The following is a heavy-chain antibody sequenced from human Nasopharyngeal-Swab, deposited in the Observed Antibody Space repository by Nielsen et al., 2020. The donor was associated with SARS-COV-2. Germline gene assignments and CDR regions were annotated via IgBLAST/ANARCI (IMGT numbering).Heavy chain of an antibody. V-gene: IGHV3-21*01. J-gene: IGHJ4*02. CDR3: AREIGDTVTIDY. CDR2: ISSSSSYI. Sequence: WIRQPPGKGLEWVSSISSSSSYIYYADSVKGRFTISRDNAKNSLYLQMNSLRAEDTAVYYCAREIGDTVTIDYRGQGTLVTVSS. D-gene: IGHD4-17*01.